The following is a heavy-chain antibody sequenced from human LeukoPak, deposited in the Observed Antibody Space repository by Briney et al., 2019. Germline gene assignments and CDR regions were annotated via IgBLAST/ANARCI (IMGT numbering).Heavy chain of an antibody. Sequence: GGSLRLSCAASGFIFRNSRMSWVRQAPGKGLEWVANIKQDGSAKYYVDSVKGRFSISRDNTKNSLNLEMNSLRAEDTAVYHCARDPFSVADDGFDIWGQGTMVTVSS. V-gene: IGHV3-7*03. CDR3: ARDPFSVADDGFDI. CDR1: GFIFRNSR. D-gene: IGHD6-13*01. CDR2: IKQDGSAK. J-gene: IGHJ3*02.